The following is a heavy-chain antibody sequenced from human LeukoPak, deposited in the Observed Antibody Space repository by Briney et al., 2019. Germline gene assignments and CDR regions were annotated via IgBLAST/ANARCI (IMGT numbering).Heavy chain of an antibody. CDR3: AKDILFRQELGAAAGSDY. J-gene: IGHJ4*02. CDR2: IRYDGSNK. Sequence: GGSLRLSCAASGFTFNTYGMHWVRQAPGKGLEWVALIRYDGSNKYYADSVKGRFTISRDNSKNTLYLQMNSLRVEDTALYYCAKDILFRQELGAAAGSDYWGQGTLVTVSS. V-gene: IGHV3-30*02. D-gene: IGHD6-13*01. CDR1: GFTFNTYG.